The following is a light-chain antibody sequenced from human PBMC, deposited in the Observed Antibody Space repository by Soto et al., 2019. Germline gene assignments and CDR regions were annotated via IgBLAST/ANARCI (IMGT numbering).Light chain of an antibody. Sequence: DIQMTQSPSTLSASVGDRVTITCRASQRISTWLTWYQQKPGKAPKLLIYDASDLETGVPSRFSGSGSGTEFTLTISGLQPDDFVTYYCQQYKTSSPTFGGGTKVEVK. CDR3: QQYKTSSPT. CDR2: DAS. J-gene: IGKJ4*01. V-gene: IGKV1-5*01. CDR1: QRISTW.